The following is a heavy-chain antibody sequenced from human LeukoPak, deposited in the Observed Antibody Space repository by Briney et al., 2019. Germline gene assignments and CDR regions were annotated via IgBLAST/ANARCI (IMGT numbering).Heavy chain of an antibody. CDR3: ARSGLSRFGF. J-gene: IGHJ4*02. Sequence: GGSLRLSCAASGFIFSNYAMSRVRQAPGKGLQWVSAFSGSGGSTYYADSVKGRFTISRDNSRNTLYLQMNSLRAEDTAVYYCARSGLSRFGFWGQGTLVTVSS. V-gene: IGHV3-23*01. D-gene: IGHD2/OR15-2a*01. CDR1: GFIFSNYA. CDR2: FSGSGGST.